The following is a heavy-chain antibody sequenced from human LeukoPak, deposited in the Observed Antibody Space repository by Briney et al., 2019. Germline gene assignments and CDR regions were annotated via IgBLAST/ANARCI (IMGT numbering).Heavy chain of an antibody. J-gene: IGHJ4*02. CDR1: GFTFSNAW. CDR3: TTSEDFWSGYYGY. D-gene: IGHD3-3*01. Sequence: GGSLRLSCAASGFTFSNAWMSWVRQAPGKGLEWVGRIKSKTDGGTTDYAAPVKGRFTISRDDSKNTLYLQMNSLKTEDTAVYYCTTSEDFWSGYYGYWGQGTLVTVSS. V-gene: IGHV3-15*01. CDR2: IKSKTDGGTT.